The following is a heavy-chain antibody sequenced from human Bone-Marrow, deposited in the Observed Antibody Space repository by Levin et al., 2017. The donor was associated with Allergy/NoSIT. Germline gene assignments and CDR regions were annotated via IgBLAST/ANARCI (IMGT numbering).Heavy chain of an antibody. CDR1: GYTFNSHA. CDR2: INTLTGDP. D-gene: IGHD1-26*01. V-gene: IGHV7-4-1*02. Sequence: ASVKVSCKASGYTFNSHAIHWVRQAPGRGLEWMGWINTLTGDPTYAQGFPGRFVFTLDTSVSTAYLQISSLKAEDIAVYYCARDRTWSYDYWGQGTLVNVSS. J-gene: IGHJ4*02. CDR3: ARDRTWSYDY.